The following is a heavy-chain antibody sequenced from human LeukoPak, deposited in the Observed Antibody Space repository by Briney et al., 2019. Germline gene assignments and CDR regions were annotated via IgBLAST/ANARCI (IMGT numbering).Heavy chain of an antibody. CDR1: GGSFSGYY. Sequence: SETLSLTCAVYGGSFSGYYWSWIRQPPGKGLEWIGEINHSGSTNYNPSLKSRVTISVDTSKNQFSLKLSSVTAADTAVYYCARDPYSGSYSDYYYYYMDVWGKGTTVTVSS. CDR3: ARDPYSGSYSDYYYYYMDV. J-gene: IGHJ6*03. CDR2: INHSGST. D-gene: IGHD1-26*01. V-gene: IGHV4-34*01.